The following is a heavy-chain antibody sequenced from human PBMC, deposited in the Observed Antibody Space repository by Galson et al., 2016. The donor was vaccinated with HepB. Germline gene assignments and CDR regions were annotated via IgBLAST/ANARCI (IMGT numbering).Heavy chain of an antibody. D-gene: IGHD2-2*01. CDR3: ARTHYDCSNNNCYLPDYYYYGMDV. CDR2: IIPIFGTT. J-gene: IGHJ6*02. Sequence: SVKVSCKASGGTFSSYAISWVRQAPGQGLEWMGGIIPIFGTTNYAQKFQGRVTITADKSTSTAYMELTSLRSEDMAVYYCARTHYDCSNNNCYLPDYYYYGMDVWGQGTTVTVSS. CDR1: GGTFSSYA. V-gene: IGHV1-69*06.